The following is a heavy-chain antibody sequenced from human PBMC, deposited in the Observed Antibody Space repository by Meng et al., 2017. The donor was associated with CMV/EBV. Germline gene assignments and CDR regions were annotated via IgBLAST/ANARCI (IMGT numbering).Heavy chain of an antibody. J-gene: IGHJ4*02. V-gene: IGHV1-2*02. Sequence: ASVKVSCKASGYTFTGYYMHWVRPAPGQGLEWMGWINPNSGGTNYAQKFQGRVTMTRDTSISTAYMELSRLRSDDTAVYYCARDIKGSSTSCPAHWGQGTLVTVSS. D-gene: IGHD2-2*01. CDR2: INPNSGGT. CDR1: GYTFTGYY. CDR3: ARDIKGSSTSCPAH.